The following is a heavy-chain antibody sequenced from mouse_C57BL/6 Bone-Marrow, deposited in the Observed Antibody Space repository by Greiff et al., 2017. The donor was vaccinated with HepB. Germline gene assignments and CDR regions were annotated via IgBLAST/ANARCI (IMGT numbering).Heavy chain of an antibody. CDR3: ARPAVTTWYFDV. D-gene: IGHD2-2*01. V-gene: IGHV5-17*01. Sequence: EVKLVESGGGLVKPGGSLKLSCAASGFTFSDYGMHWVRQAPEKGLEWVAYISSGSSTIYYADTVKGRITISRDNAKNTLFMHMTSLRSEDTAMYYFARPAVTTWYFDVWGTGTTVTVSS. CDR1: GFTFSDYG. J-gene: IGHJ1*03. CDR2: ISSGSSTI.